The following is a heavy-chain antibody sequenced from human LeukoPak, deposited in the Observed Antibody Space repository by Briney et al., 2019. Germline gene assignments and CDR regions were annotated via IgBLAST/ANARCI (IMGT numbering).Heavy chain of an antibody. CDR1: GFTFTTYG. V-gene: IGHV3-48*01. CDR2: ISSSSSAI. Sequence: GGSLRLSCAASGFTFTTYGMNWVRQAPGKGLEWISYISSSSSAIQYADSVKGRFTISRDNDKNSLYLQMNSLRAEDTAVYYCTWDSGRRRGVFNIDYWGQGTLVTVSS. D-gene: IGHD3-10*01. J-gene: IGHJ4*02. CDR3: TWDSGRRRGVFNIDY.